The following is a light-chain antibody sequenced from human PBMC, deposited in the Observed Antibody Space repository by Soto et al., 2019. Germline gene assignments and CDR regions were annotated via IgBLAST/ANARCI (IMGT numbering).Light chain of an antibody. CDR1: QSISGW. Sequence: DLQMTQSPSTLSASIGERVTIXXRASQSISGWLAWYQQKPGQAPKLXIFDVSSLERGVPSRFSGRGSGTQFTLTISSLQPDDFATYYCQQYNSFSGTFGPGTKVDI. J-gene: IGKJ1*01. CDR2: DVS. CDR3: QQYNSFSGT. V-gene: IGKV1-5*01.